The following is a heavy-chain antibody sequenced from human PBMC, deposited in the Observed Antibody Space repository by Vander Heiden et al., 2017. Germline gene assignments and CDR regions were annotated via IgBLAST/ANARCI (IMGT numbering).Heavy chain of an antibody. V-gene: IGHV4-59*01. CDR2: IYYSGST. CDR3: ARGPDLYYYYGMDV. J-gene: IGHJ6*02. CDR1: GGSISSYY. Sequence: ETLSLTCTVSGGSISSYYWSWIRQPPGKGLEWIGYIYYSGSTNYNPSLKSRVTISVDTSKIQFSLKLSSVTAADTAVYYCARGPDLYYYYGMDVWGQGTTVTVSS.